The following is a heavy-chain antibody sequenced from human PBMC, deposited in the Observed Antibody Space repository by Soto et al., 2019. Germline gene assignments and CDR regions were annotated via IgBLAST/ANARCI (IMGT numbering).Heavy chain of an antibody. J-gene: IGHJ6*02. Sequence: SETLSLTCTVSGGSISSSSYYWGWIRQPPGKGLEWIGSIYYSGSTYYNPSLKSRVTISVDTSKNQFSLKLSSVTAADTAVYYCARHRQYCSGGSCYSFYYYGMDVWGQGTTVTVSS. D-gene: IGHD2-15*01. V-gene: IGHV4-39*01. CDR2: IYYSGST. CDR1: GGSISSSSYY. CDR3: ARHRQYCSGGSCYSFYYYGMDV.